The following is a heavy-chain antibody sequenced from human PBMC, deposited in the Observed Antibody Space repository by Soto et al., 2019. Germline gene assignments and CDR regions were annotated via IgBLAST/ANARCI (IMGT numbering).Heavy chain of an antibody. V-gene: IGHV3-30*18. D-gene: IGHD3-16*01. CDR1: GFTFSTYG. Sequence: ESGGGVVQPGRSLRLSCAASGFTFSTYGMFWVRQPPGKGLEWVAAIPSDGSNKYYADSVKGRFTISRDNSKNTLFLQMDSPRTEDTAVYYCAKDFHPSQSYALYNWFDPWGQGTLVTVSS. J-gene: IGHJ5*02. CDR2: IPSDGSNK. CDR3: AKDFHPSQSYALYNWFDP.